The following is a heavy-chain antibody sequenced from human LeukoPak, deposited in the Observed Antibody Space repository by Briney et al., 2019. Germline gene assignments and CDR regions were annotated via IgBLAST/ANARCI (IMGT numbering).Heavy chain of an antibody. CDR2: VASDGGAK. CDR1: GFSFSNHG. CDR3: AREATWGQWYFDH. V-gene: IGHV3-30*03. Sequence: GTSLRLSCVASGFSFSNHGMYWVRQAPGKGLEWVSVVASDGGAKFYADSVKGRFTLSRDNSKNMFFLQMNFLTVEDTAIYYCAREATWGQWYFDHWGQGTPVTVSS. D-gene: IGHD6-19*01. J-gene: IGHJ4*02.